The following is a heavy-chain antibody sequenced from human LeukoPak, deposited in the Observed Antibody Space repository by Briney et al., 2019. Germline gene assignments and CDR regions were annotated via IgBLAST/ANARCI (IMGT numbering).Heavy chain of an antibody. Sequence: ASVKVSCKASGYTFPSYFMHWVRQAPGQGLEWMGIINPTGGSTTYAQKFQGRVTMTRDTSTSTVYMELSSLRSDDTAVYYCATGESPVVTSYYYGMDVWGQGTTVTVSS. D-gene: IGHD4-23*01. J-gene: IGHJ6*02. CDR1: GYTFPSYF. CDR3: ATGESPVVTSYYYGMDV. CDR2: INPTGGST. V-gene: IGHV1-46*01.